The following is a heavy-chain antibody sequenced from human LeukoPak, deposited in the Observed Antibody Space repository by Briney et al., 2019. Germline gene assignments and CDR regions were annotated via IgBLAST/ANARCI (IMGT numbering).Heavy chain of an antibody. CDR3: ARRFGESKYYYYYYMDV. V-gene: IGHV1-2*02. CDR2: INPNSGGT. Sequence: ASVKVSCKASGYTFTGYYMHWVRQAPGQGLEWMGWINPNSGGTNYAQKFQGRATMTRDTSISTAYMELSRLRSDDTAVYYCARRFGESKYYYYYYMDVWGKGTTVTISS. D-gene: IGHD3-10*01. CDR1: GYTFTGYY. J-gene: IGHJ6*03.